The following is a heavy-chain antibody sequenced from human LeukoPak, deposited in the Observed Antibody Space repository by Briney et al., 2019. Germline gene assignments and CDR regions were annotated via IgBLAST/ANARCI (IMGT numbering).Heavy chain of an antibody. CDR3: ARDKRWPRAFDI. Sequence: GGSLRLSCAASGFTFSSYAMHWVRQAPGKGLEWVAVISYDGSNKYYADSVKGRFTISRDNSKNTLYLQMNSLRAEDTAVYYCARDKRWPRAFDIWGQGTMVTVSS. V-gene: IGHV3-30-3*01. J-gene: IGHJ3*02. CDR1: GFTFSSYA. CDR2: ISYDGSNK. D-gene: IGHD5-12*01.